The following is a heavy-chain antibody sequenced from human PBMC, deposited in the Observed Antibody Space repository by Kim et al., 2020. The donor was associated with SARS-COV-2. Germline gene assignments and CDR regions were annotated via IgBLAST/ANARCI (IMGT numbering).Heavy chain of an antibody. V-gene: IGHV4-39*01. CDR1: GGSISSSSYY. Sequence: SETLSLTCTVSGGSISSSSYYWGWIRQPPGKGLEWIGSIYYSGSTYYNPSLKSRVTISVDTSKNQFSLKLSSVTAADTAVYYCARPVPTMIVVTGWFDPWGQGTLVTVSS. CDR3: ARPVPTMIVVTGWFDP. D-gene: IGHD3-22*01. CDR2: IYYSGST. J-gene: IGHJ5*02.